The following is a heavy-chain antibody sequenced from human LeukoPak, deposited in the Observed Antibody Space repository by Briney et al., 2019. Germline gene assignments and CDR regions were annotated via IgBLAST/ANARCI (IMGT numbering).Heavy chain of an antibody. CDR3: ARDKENNKRVAAAGTLGY. V-gene: IGHV1-2*02. Sequence: GASVEVSCKASGYTFTGYYMHWVRQAPGQGLEWMGWINPNSGGTNYAQKFQGRVTMTRDTSISTAYMELSRLRSDDTAVYYCARDKENNKRVAAAGTLGYWGQGTLVTVSS. CDR1: GYTFTGYY. J-gene: IGHJ4*02. CDR2: INPNSGGT. D-gene: IGHD6-13*01.